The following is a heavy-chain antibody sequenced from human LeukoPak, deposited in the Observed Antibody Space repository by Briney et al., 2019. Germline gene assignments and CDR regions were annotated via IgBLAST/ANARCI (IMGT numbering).Heavy chain of an antibody. J-gene: IGHJ4*02. Sequence: PGGSLRLSCAASGFTFSSYAMSWVRQAPGKGLEWVSAISGSGGSTYYADSVKGRFTVSRDNSKNTLYLQMNSLRAEDTAVYYCARGKRGYSYGTFDYWGQGTLVTVSS. CDR1: GFTFSSYA. CDR2: ISGSGGST. V-gene: IGHV3-23*01. CDR3: ARGKRGYSYGTFDY. D-gene: IGHD5-18*01.